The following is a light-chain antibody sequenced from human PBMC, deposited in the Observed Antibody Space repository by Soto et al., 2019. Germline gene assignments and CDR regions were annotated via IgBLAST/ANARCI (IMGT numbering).Light chain of an antibody. CDR2: AAS. CDR1: ESIDNW. V-gene: IGKV1-5*01. J-gene: IGKJ1*01. Sequence: DIQMTQSPSTPSASVGDTVTITCRASESIDNWLAWYQEKPGKAPKLLIFAASTLVRGVPSRFSGRGSGTEFTLTISSLQADDYATFYCQQYHTDWTFGQGTKVEIK. CDR3: QQYHTDWT.